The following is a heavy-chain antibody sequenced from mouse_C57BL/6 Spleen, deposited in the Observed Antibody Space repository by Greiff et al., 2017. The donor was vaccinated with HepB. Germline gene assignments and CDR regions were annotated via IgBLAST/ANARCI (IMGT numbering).Heavy chain of an antibody. CDR1: GFTFSDYY. V-gene: IGHV5-12*01. Sequence: EVKLVESGGGLVQPGGSLKLSCAASGFTFSDYYMYWVRQTPEKRLEWVAYISNGGGSTYYPDTVKGRFTISRDNAKNTLYLQMSRLKSEDTAMYYCARPHYYGSSLLYAMDYWGQGTSVTVSS. CDR3: ARPHYYGSSLLYAMDY. D-gene: IGHD1-1*01. J-gene: IGHJ4*01. CDR2: ISNGGGST.